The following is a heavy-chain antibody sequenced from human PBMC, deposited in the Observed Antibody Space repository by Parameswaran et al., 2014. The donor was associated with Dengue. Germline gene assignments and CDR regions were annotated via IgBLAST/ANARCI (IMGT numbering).Heavy chain of an antibody. Sequence: WVRQAPGQGLEWMGRIIPILGIANYAQKFQGRVTITADKSTSTAYMELSSLRSEDTAVYYCARPVVPAAESPFDYWGQGTLVTVSS. V-gene: IGHV1-69*02. CDR3: ARPVVPAAESPFDY. CDR2: IIPILGIA. D-gene: IGHD2-2*01. J-gene: IGHJ4*02.